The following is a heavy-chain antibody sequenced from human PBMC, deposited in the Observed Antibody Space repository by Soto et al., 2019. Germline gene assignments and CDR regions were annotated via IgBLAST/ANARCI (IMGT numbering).Heavy chain of an antibody. CDR3: ARGGGVGVAGSAAFDM. V-gene: IGHV1-2*02. CDR1: GYPVTAYY. CDR2: VNPATGAA. J-gene: IGHJ3*02. Sequence: QLHLVQSGAVVKKPGASVTVSCSASGYPVTAYYMHWVRQAPGRGLEWMGGVNPATGAAKYTQAFQGRGTMARDTSKSAVFVELSGVASVDTAVFYCARGGGVGVAGSAAFDMWGQGTLVTVSS. D-gene: IGHD3-3*01.